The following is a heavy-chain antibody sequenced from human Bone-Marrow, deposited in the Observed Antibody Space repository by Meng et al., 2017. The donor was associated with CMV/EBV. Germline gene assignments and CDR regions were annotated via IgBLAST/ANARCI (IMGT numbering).Heavy chain of an antibody. D-gene: IGHD2-2*01. CDR1: GYTFTGYY. J-gene: IGHJ6*01. CDR3: ARDEGGFVVVPAAMRYYYGMDV. Sequence: ASVKVSCKASGYTFTGYYMHWVRQAPGQGLEWMGWINPNSGGTNYAQKFQGRVTMTRDTSISTAYMELSRLRSDDTAVYYCARDEGGFVVVPAAMRYYYGMDVWGQGTTVTVYS. CDR2: INPNSGGT. V-gene: IGHV1-2*02.